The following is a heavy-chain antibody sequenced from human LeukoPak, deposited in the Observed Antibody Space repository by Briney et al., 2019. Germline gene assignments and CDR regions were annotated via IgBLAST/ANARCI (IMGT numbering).Heavy chain of an antibody. Sequence: GGSLRLSCAASGFTFSSYAMSWVRQAPGKGLEWVSAINGSGGSTYYADSVKGRFTISRDNSKNTLYLQMNSLRAEDTAVYYCAKVPSSGWSWYWFDPWGQGTLVTVSS. CDR3: AKVPSSGWSWYWFDP. J-gene: IGHJ5*02. CDR1: GFTFSSYA. D-gene: IGHD6-19*01. V-gene: IGHV3-23*01. CDR2: INGSGGST.